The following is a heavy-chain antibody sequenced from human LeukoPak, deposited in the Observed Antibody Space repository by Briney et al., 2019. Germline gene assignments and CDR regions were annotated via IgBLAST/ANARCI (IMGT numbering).Heavy chain of an antibody. CDR1: GFTFSDYA. J-gene: IGHJ3*02. V-gene: IGHV3-15*01. D-gene: IGHD3-22*01. CDR3: TTDVYNSSGYYAFDI. Sequence: GGSLRLSCVASGFTFSDYAMSWVRQAPGKGLEWVGRIKSKTDGGTTDYAAPVKGRFTISRDDSKNTLYLQMNSLKTEDTAVYYCTTDVYNSSGYYAFDIWGQGTIVTVSS. CDR2: IKSKTDGGTT.